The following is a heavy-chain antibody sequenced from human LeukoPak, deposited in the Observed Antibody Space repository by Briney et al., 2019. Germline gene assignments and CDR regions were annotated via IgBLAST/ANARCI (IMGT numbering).Heavy chain of an antibody. CDR3: AKLASIAAAGEFDP. CDR1: GFRFNNYD. J-gene: IGHJ5*02. D-gene: IGHD6-13*01. CDR2: ISYDETKE. Sequence: GGSLRLSCAASGFRFNNYDIQWVRQAPGKGLEWVAIISYDETKEYYADSVKGRFTISRDNSKNTLYLQMNSLRAEDTAVYYCAKLASIAAAGEFDPWGQGTLVTVSS. V-gene: IGHV3-30*18.